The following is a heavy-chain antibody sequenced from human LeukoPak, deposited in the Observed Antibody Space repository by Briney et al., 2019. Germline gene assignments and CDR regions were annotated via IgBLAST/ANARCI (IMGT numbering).Heavy chain of an antibody. D-gene: IGHD3-10*01. CDR2: ISWNSGSI. V-gene: IGHV3-9*03. CDR3: ATAMVRGVMGAFDI. Sequence: GRSLRLSCAASGFTFDDYAMHWVRQAPGKGLEWVSGISWNSGSIGYADSVKGRFTISRDNAKNSLYLQMNSLRAEDMALYYCATAMVRGVMGAFDIWGQGTMVTVSS. J-gene: IGHJ3*02. CDR1: GFTFDDYA.